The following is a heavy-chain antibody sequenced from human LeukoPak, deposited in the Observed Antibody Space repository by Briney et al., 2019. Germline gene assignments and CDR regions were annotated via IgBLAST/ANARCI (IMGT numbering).Heavy chain of an antibody. CDR1: GFTFSNYN. CDR3: ARDPYNGSYGDDYYYYMDV. Sequence: GGSLRLSCAASGFTFSNYNMNWVRQTPGKGLEWVSSITRGSIYTFYADSVKGRFTISRDNAKNSLSLQMDSLRAEDTAVYYCARDPYNGSYGDDYYYYMDVWGKGTTVTISS. V-gene: IGHV3-21*01. J-gene: IGHJ6*03. D-gene: IGHD1-26*01. CDR2: ITRGSIYT.